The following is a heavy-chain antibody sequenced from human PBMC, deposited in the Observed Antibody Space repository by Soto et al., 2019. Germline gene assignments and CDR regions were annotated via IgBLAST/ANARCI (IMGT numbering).Heavy chain of an antibody. V-gene: IGHV1-3*01. CDR1: GYTFTSYA. Sequence: QVQLVQSGAEVKKPGASVKVSCKASGYTFTSYAMHWVRQAPGQRLEWMGGINAGNGNTKYSQKFQGRVTITRDTSASTAYMELSSLRSEDTAVYYCAREGGITIFGVVIYYGMDVWGQGTTVTVSS. J-gene: IGHJ6*02. CDR3: AREGGITIFGVVIYYGMDV. D-gene: IGHD3-3*01. CDR2: INAGNGNT.